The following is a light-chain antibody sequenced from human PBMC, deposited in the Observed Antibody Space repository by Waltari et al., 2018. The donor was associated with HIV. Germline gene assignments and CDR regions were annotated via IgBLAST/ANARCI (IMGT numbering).Light chain of an antibody. CDR2: WAS. Sequence: DIVMTQSPDSLAVSLGERATINCKSSQIVLYSSNNKNYLAWYQQKPGQPPKLLIYWASTRESGVPDRFSGSGSGTDFTLTISSLQAEDVAVYYCQQYYSISRTFGQGTKVEIK. J-gene: IGKJ1*01. CDR3: QQYYSISRT. CDR1: QIVLYSSNNKNY. V-gene: IGKV4-1*01.